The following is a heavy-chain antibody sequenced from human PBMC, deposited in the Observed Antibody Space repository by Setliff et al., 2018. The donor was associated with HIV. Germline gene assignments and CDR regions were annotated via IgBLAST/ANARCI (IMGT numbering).Heavy chain of an antibody. CDR3: ARDHCSSSGCYEYSYYGMDV. J-gene: IGHJ6*02. Sequence: ASVKVSCKASGYTFTSYGISWVRQAPGQGLEWMGWISAYNGNTNYAQKLQGRVTMTTDTSTSTAYMELRSLRSYDTAVYYCARDHCSSSGCYEYSYYGMDVWGQGTTVTVSS. D-gene: IGHD2-2*01. V-gene: IGHV1-18*01. CDR1: GYTFTSYG. CDR2: ISAYNGNT.